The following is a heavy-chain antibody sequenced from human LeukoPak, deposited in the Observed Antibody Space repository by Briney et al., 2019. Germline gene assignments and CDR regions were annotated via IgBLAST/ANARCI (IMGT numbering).Heavy chain of an antibody. V-gene: IGHV3-74*03. D-gene: IGHD4-17*01. CDR2: INTDGTIT. Sequence: GGSLRLSCAASGFTFSTNWMHWLRQAPGKGLVWVSRINTDGTITSYADSVKGRFTISRDNAKNTLYLQMNSLRAEDTAVYYCATDYGDYEPIDYWGQGTLVTVSS. CDR3: ATDYGDYEPIDY. CDR1: GFTFSTNW. J-gene: IGHJ4*02.